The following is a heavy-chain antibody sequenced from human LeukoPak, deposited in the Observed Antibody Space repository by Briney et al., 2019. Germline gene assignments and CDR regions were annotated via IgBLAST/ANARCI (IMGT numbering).Heavy chain of an antibody. Sequence: KRGESLKISCKGSGYSFTSYWIGWVRQMPGKGLEWMGIIYPGDSDTRYSPSFQGQVTISADKSISTAYLQWSSLKASDTAMYYCARHVPMRRLGRPMDVWGQGTTVTVSS. D-gene: IGHD2-2*01. V-gene: IGHV5-51*01. J-gene: IGHJ6*02. CDR1: GYSFTSYW. CDR3: ARHVPMRRLGRPMDV. CDR2: IYPGDSDT.